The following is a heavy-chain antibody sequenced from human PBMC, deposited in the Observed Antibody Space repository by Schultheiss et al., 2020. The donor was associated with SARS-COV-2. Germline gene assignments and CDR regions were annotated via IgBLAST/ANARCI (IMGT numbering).Heavy chain of an antibody. J-gene: IGHJ1*01. D-gene: IGHD3-3*01. CDR2: ISYDGSNK. V-gene: IGHV3-30*18. CDR1: GFTFSSYA. CDR3: AKDHAIFGVVTILPEYFQH. Sequence: GGSLRLSCAASGFTFSSYAMSWVRQAPGKGLEWVAVISYDGSNKYYADSVRGRFTITRDNSKNTLYLHMDSLRAEDTARYYCAKDHAIFGVVTILPEYFQHWGQGTLVTVSS.